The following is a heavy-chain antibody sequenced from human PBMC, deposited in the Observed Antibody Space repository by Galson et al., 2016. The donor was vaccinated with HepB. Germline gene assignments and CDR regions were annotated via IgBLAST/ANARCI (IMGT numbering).Heavy chain of an antibody. CDR3: ARLPPYDSSGYYGWYFDL. CDR2: IYYSGDS. D-gene: IGHD3-22*01. CDR1: GGSIISSSYY. Sequence: SETLSLTCTVSGGSIISSSYYWGWIRQPPGKGLEWIGSIYYSGDSYYNPSLKSRLTISVDTSKNQSSLNLRSVTAADTAVYYCARLPPYDSSGYYGWYFDLWGRGTLVIVSS. J-gene: IGHJ2*01. V-gene: IGHV4-39*01.